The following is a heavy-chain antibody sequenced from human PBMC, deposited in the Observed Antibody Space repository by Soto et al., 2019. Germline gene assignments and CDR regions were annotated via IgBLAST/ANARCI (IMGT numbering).Heavy chain of an antibody. V-gene: IGHV3-33*01. J-gene: IGHJ4*02. CDR2: IWYDGSKK. CDR3: XXXXXXXXXXXXXXLDF. Sequence: QVQLVESGGGVVQPGRSLRLSCVASGFTFNNYGMHWVRXXXXXXXXXXXVIWYDGSKKYYADSMNGRFTISRDDSRXXXXXXXXXXXXXXXXXXXXXXXXXXXXXXXXXXLDFWGQGTMVTVSS. CDR1: GFTFNNYG.